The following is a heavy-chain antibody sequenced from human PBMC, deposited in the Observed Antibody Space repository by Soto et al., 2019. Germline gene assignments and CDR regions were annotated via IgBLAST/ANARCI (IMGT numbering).Heavy chain of an antibody. CDR3: ATSGDTAGFDY. D-gene: IGHD5-18*01. CDR2: IYTSGST. Sequence: SETLSLTCTVSGGSISSYYWSWIRQPAGKGLEWIGRIYTSGSTNYNPSLKSRVTMSVDTSKNQFSLRLSSVTAADTAVYYCATSGDTAGFDYWGQGTLVTVSS. CDR1: GGSISSYY. V-gene: IGHV4-4*07. J-gene: IGHJ4*02.